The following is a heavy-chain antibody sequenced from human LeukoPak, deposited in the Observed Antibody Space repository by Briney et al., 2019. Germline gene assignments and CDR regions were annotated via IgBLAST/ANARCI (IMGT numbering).Heavy chain of an antibody. J-gene: IGHJ6*03. CDR2: IDDSRST. CDR3: ARGGSYYDFWSGYYDYYYYMDV. CDR1: GGSISSYY. Sequence: PSETLSLTCSVSGGSISSYYWSWIRQPPGKGLEWIGYIDDSRSTSYNPSLQSRVTISIDTSKNQFSLRLTSVTAADTAVYYCARGGSYYDFWSGYYDYYYYMDVWGKGTTVTVSS. D-gene: IGHD3-3*01. V-gene: IGHV4-59*01.